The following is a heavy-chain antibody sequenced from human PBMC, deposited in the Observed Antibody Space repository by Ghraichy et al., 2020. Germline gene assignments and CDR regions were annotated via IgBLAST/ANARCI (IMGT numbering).Heavy chain of an antibody. Sequence: SLRLSCAASGFIFSEYPMHWVRQGPDKGLECVAVISSDGTFTYYPDSVRGRFFISRDSSRSTLLLHMNTLRPEDTALYYCARQPITRLWYFDLWGRGTLVTVSS. CDR2: ISSDGTFT. CDR1: GFIFSEYP. CDR3: ARQPITRLWYFDL. J-gene: IGHJ2*01. V-gene: IGHV3-30*04. D-gene: IGHD5-24*01.